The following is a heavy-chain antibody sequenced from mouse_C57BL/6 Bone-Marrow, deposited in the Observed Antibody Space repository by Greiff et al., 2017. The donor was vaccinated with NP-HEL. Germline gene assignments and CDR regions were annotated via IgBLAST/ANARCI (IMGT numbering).Heavy chain of an antibody. D-gene: IGHD2-2*01. CDR3: ARSPLWLRRNYYAMDY. CDR1: GYSITSDY. Sequence: EVKVVESGPGLAKPSQTLSLTFSVTGYSITSDYWNWIRKFPGNKLEYMGYISYSGSTYYDPSLKSRISITRDTSKNQYYLQLNSVTTEDTATYYCARSPLWLRRNYYAMDYWGQGTSVTVSS. CDR2: ISYSGST. V-gene: IGHV3-8*01. J-gene: IGHJ4*01.